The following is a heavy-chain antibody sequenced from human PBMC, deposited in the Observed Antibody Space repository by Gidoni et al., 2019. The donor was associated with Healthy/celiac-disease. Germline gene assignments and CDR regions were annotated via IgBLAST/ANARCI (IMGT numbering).Heavy chain of an antibody. V-gene: IGHV1-24*01. J-gene: IGHJ5*02. Sequence: APVKVSCKVYGYTRTAFSLHWVRQAPGKGLEWMGGFDPEDGETIYAQKFQGRVTMTEDTSTDTAYMELSSLRSEDTAVYYWATEGSSGGSSGGWFDPWGQGTLVTVSS. CDR2: FDPEDGET. CDR3: ATEGSSGGSSGGWFDP. CDR1: GYTRTAFS. D-gene: IGHD2-15*01.